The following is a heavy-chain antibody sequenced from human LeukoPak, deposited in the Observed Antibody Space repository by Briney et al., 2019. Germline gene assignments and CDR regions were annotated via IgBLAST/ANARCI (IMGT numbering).Heavy chain of an antibody. V-gene: IGHV1-69*13. Sequence: SVKVSCKASGGTFSIYAISWVRQAPGQGLEWMGGIIPIFGTANYAQKFQGRVTITADESTSTAYMELSSLRSEDTAVYYCARSRDIVVVPAAIIANYYYYYMDVRGKGTTVTGSS. J-gene: IGHJ6*03. CDR3: ARSRDIVVVPAAIIANYYYYYMDV. D-gene: IGHD2-2*01. CDR2: IIPIFGTA. CDR1: GGTFSIYA.